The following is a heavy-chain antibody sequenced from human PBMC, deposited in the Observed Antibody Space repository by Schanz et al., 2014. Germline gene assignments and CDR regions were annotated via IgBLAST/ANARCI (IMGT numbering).Heavy chain of an antibody. CDR3: AKDPRGDKNDRAYYFDY. V-gene: IGHV3-23*04. J-gene: IGHJ4*02. CDR1: GFSFSTYW. Sequence: EVQLVESGGGLVQPGGSLRLSCAASGFSFSTYWMSWVRQAPGKGLEWVSSISSGGGSTYYANSVKGRFGISRDNSENTLYLQMSSLRVEDTAVYYCAKDPRGDKNDRAYYFDYWGQGTLVSVSS. CDR2: ISSGGGST. D-gene: IGHD3-10*01.